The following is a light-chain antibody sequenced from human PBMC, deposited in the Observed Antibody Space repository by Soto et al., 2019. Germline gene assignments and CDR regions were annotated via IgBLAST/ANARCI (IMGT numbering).Light chain of an antibody. Sequence: QSVLTQPPSASGSPGQSVTISCSGTSSDVGAYNYVSWYQQHPGKAPKLMIYEVSERPSGVPDRFSGSKSANTASLTVSGLQAEDEADYYCSSYAGNNIVVFGGGTQLTVL. CDR1: SSDVGAYNY. CDR3: SSYAGNNIVV. CDR2: EVS. V-gene: IGLV2-8*01. J-gene: IGLJ3*02.